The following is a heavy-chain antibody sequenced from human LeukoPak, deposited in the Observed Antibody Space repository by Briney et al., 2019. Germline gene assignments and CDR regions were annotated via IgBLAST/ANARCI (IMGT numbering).Heavy chain of an antibody. J-gene: IGHJ4*02. CDR2: IESDGSSK. V-gene: IGHV3-74*01. D-gene: IGHD6-13*01. CDR3: ARGSWSAAGTSIDY. Sequence: GGPLRSSSAASGTPFRTYWMNWVRQAPGKGLVWVSRIESDGSSKSYADSVKGRLTISRDNAANTLYLQMNSLRAEDTAVYYCARGSWSAAGTSIDYWGQGTLVTVSS. CDR1: GTPFRTYW.